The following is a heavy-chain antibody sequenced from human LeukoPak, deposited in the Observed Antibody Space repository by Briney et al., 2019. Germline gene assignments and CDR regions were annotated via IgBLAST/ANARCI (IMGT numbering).Heavy chain of an antibody. D-gene: IGHD3-22*01. V-gene: IGHV3-53*01. Sequence: GGSLRLSCAASGFTFSSYNMSWVRQAPGKGLEWVSVIYSGGSTYYADSVKGRFTISRDNSKNTLYLQMNSLRAEDTAVYYCARLYDSSGYYHDAFDIWGQGTMVTVSS. CDR2: IYSGGST. J-gene: IGHJ3*02. CDR1: GFTFSSYN. CDR3: ARLYDSSGYYHDAFDI.